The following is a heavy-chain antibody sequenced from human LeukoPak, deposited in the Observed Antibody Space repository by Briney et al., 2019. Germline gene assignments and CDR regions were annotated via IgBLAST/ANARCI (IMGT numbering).Heavy chain of an antibody. D-gene: IGHD1-14*01. Sequence: GGSLRLSCEVSGFSISNIYMSWLRQAPGKGLECISVTYSSGGTYYADSVKGRFTISRDNARNTVYLQMNSLRGGDTAIYYCAGNHPFDLWGQGTLVTVSS. CDR3: AGNHPFDL. V-gene: IGHV3-66*01. J-gene: IGHJ5*02. CDR1: GFSISNIY. CDR2: TYSSGGT.